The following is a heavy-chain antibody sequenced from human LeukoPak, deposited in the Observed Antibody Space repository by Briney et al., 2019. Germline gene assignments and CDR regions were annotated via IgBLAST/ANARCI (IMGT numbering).Heavy chain of an antibody. V-gene: IGHV3-21*01. CDR1: GLTFNNYA. Sequence: KAGGSLRLSCAASGLTFNNYAMNWVRQAPGKGLEWVSSISSSSSYIYYADSVKGRFTISRDNAKNSLYLQMNNLRAEDTAVYYCARDRGTAMGPNGFDPWGQGTLVTVSS. CDR3: ARDRGTAMGPNGFDP. CDR2: ISSSSSYI. J-gene: IGHJ5*02. D-gene: IGHD5-18*01.